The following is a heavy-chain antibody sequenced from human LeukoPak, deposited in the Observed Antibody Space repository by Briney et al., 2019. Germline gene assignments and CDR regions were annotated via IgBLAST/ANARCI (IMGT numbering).Heavy chain of an antibody. V-gene: IGHV3-15*01. CDR1: GFTFNNAW. CDR2: IKSKTDGGKT. CDR3: TADLWSGSPSTDY. Sequence: GGSLRLSCAASGFTFNNAWMSWVRQAPGKGLEWVGRIKSKTDGGKTDYAPPVKGRFTISRDDSKDTLYLQMNSLKTEDTAVYYCTADLWSGSPSTDYWGQGTLVTVSS. J-gene: IGHJ4*02. D-gene: IGHD1-26*01.